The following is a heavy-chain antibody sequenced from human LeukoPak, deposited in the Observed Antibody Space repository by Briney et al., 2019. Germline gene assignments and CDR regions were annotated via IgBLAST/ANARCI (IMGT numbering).Heavy chain of an antibody. D-gene: IGHD2-21*02. V-gene: IGHV1-18*01. CDR3: ARDRVVVTARGYYYYYMDV. CDR2: ISAYNGNT. CDR1: GYTLTSYG. Sequence: ASVKVSCKASGYTLTSYGISWVRHAPGQGLEWMGWISAYNGNTNYAQKLQGRVTMTTDTSTSTAYMELRSLRSDDTAVYYCARDRVVVTARGYYYYYMDVWGKGTMVTVSS. J-gene: IGHJ6*03.